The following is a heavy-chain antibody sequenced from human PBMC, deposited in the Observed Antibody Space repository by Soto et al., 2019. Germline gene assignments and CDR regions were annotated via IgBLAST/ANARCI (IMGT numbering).Heavy chain of an antibody. CDR1: GFTFRNAW. J-gene: IGHJ6*04. V-gene: IGHV3-15*01. CDR2: IKSKTDGGTT. CDR3: TAYDFWSGYPMDV. D-gene: IGHD3-3*01. Sequence: PGGSLRLSCAASGFTFRNAWMSWVRQAPGKGLEWVGRIKSKTDGGTTDYAAPVKGRFTISRDDSKNTLYLQMNSLKTEDTAVYYCTAYDFWSGYPMDVWGKGTTVTVSS.